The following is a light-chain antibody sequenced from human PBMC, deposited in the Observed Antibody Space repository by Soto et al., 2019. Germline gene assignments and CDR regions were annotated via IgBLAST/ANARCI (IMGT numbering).Light chain of an antibody. J-gene: IGKJ1*01. V-gene: IGKV1-5*03. Sequence: DIQMTQSPSTLSASVGDRVTITCRASQSISSYLAWYQQKPGKAPKLLIYKASSLESGVPSRFSGSGSGTDFTLTVNSLQPDDFATYYCQQYNSYSWTFGQGTKVEIK. CDR3: QQYNSYSWT. CDR1: QSISSY. CDR2: KAS.